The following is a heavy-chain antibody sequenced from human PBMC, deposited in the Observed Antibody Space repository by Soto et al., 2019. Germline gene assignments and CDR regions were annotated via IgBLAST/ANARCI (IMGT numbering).Heavy chain of an antibody. D-gene: IGHD5-18*01. V-gene: IGHV4-59*08. CDR2: IHYGGNT. CDR1: GGSFSGYY. J-gene: IGHJ4*02. CDR3: ARRGDGYPYYFDY. Sequence: PSETLSLTCAVYGGSFSGYYWSWIRQPPGKGLEWIGYIHYGGNTNYNPSLKSRVTISVDSSKNQFSLKLNSVTAADTAVYYCARRGDGYPYYFDYWGQGTLVTVSS.